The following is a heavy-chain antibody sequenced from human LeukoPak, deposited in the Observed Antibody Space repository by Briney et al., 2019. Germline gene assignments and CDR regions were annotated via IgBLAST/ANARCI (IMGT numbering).Heavy chain of an antibody. J-gene: IGHJ5*01. V-gene: IGHV2-5*02. CDR3: ARLRYLNWFDS. CDR1: GFLLSTSGVG. D-gene: IGHD2-15*01. CDR2: IYWDDDK. Sequence: SGPTLVNPTQTLTLTCTFSGFLLSTSGVGVGWIRHPPRKALEWLALIYWDDDKRYSPSLKSRLTISKDTSKNQVVLTMANMDPVDTATYYCARLRYLNWFDSWGQGTLVTVSS.